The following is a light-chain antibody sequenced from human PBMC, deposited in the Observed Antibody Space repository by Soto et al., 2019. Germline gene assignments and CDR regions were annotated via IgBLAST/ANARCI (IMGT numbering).Light chain of an antibody. CDR3: QQYGSSPRT. CDR2: GAS. J-gene: IGKJ2*01. CDR1: QSVSSSY. Sequence: EIVLTQSPGTLSLSPGERATLSCRASQSVSSSYLAWYQQKPGQAPRLLIYGASSRATGIPDRFSGSGSGTDFTLNISRLEPEDVAVYYCQQYGSSPRTFGQGTKLEIK. V-gene: IGKV3-20*01.